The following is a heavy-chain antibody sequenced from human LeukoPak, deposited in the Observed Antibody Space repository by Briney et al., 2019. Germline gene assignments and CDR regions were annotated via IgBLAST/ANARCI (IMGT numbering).Heavy chain of an antibody. CDR1: GFTFSSYA. J-gene: IGHJ4*02. Sequence: GGSLRLSCAASGFTFSSYAMSWVRQAPGKGLVWVSRINSDGSITTYADSVRGRFTISRDNAKSTLYLQMNSLRAEDTAVYYCASSTQISKYADYWGQGALVTVSS. V-gene: IGHV3-74*01. CDR2: INSDGSIT. CDR3: ASSTQISKYADY. D-gene: IGHD2-2*01.